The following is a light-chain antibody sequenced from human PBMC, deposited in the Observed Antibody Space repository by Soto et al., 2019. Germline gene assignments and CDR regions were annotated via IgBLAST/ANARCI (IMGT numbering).Light chain of an antibody. CDR3: QQANSFPLT. J-gene: IGKJ4*01. CDR1: QSISSW. V-gene: IGKV1-12*01. CDR2: AAS. Sequence: LPITQFPSTLSASVADRVTITCRASQSISSWLAWYQQKPGKAPKXXIYAASSLQSGVPSRFSGSGSGTDFTLTISSLQPADFATYDCQQANSFPLTFGGGTKVDI.